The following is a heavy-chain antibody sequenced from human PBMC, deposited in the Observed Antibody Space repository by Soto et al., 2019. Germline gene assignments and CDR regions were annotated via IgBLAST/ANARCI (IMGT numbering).Heavy chain of an antibody. CDR3: AKPTYRKDIVATIHDY. D-gene: IGHD5-12*01. V-gene: IGHV3-30*18. CDR1: GFTFSSYG. J-gene: IGHJ4*02. Sequence: QVQLVESGGGVVQPGRSLRLSCAASGFTFSSYGMHWVRQAPGKGLEWVAVISYDGSNKYYADSVKGRFTISRDNSKNTLDLQMNSLRAEDTAVYYCAKPTYRKDIVATIHDYWGQGTLVTVSS. CDR2: ISYDGSNK.